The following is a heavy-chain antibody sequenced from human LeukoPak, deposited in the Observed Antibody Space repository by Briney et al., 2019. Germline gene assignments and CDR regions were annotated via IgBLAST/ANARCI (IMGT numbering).Heavy chain of an antibody. CDR1: GGSISTY. D-gene: IGHD6-6*01. V-gene: IGHV4-59*01. CDR2: IYHSGST. Sequence: PSETLSLTCTVSGGSISTYWNWIRQPPGKGLEWIGYIYHSGSTNYNPSLQSRVTISVDTSKNQFSLNLNSVTAADTAVYYCARGGAARLHFQNWGQGTLVTVSS. J-gene: IGHJ1*01. CDR3: ARGGAARLHFQN.